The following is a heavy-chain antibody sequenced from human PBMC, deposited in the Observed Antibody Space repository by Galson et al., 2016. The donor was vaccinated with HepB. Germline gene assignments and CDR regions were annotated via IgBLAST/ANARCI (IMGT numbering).Heavy chain of an antibody. V-gene: IGHV3-7*03. Sequence: SLRLSCATSGFPFSRYWMTWVRQAPGKGLEWVANIRQDESERYYVDSVKGRFTISRDNAKSTLYLQMNSLRAEETAVYYCARDGGYQSAPSPYGMDVWGQGTTVTVSS. CDR3: ARDGGYQSAPSPYGMDV. CDR2: IRQDESER. D-gene: IGHD3-16*01. CDR1: GFPFSRYW. J-gene: IGHJ6*02.